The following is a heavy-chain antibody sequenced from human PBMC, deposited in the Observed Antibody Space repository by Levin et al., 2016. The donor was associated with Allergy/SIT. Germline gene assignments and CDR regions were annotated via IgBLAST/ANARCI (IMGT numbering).Heavy chain of an antibody. Sequence: WIRQPPGKGLEWIGYIYYSGSTNYNPSLKSRVTISVDTSKNQFSLKLSSVTAADTAVYYCARDYGSGSYYNLEVGYWGQGTLVTVSS. V-gene: IGHV4-59*01. CDR3: ARDYGSGSYYNLEVGY. D-gene: IGHD3-10*01. J-gene: IGHJ4*02. CDR2: IYYSGST.